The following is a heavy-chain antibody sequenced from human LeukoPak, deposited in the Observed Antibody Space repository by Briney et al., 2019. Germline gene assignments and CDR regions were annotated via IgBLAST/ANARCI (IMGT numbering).Heavy chain of an antibody. V-gene: IGHV4-39*01. J-gene: IGHJ4*02. Sequence: PSETLSLTCTVSGGSISSDSYYWGWGRQPPGKMEWIGNVYYSGSTFYNPSVKRRVTMSVDMSKDKLYMKLSSVTAADTAVYYCARLYYYYDSSGYYYGTFDYWGQGTLVTVSS. CDR1: GGSISSDSYY. CDR3: ARLYYYYDSSGYYYGTFDY. CDR2: VYYSGST. D-gene: IGHD3-22*01.